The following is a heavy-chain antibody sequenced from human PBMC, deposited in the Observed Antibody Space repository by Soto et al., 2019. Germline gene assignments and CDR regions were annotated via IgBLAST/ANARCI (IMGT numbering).Heavy chain of an antibody. Sequence: VQLVESGGGLVQPGGSLRLSCAASGFTFSSYWMHWVRQVPGKGLVWVSRINSDGSSTTYADSVRGRFTISRDNAKNTLYLQMHSLRAEDTAVYYCARDIVVVVATSDYGMDVWGQGTTVTVSS. D-gene: IGHD2-15*01. V-gene: IGHV3-74*01. CDR3: ARDIVVVVATSDYGMDV. J-gene: IGHJ6*02. CDR2: INSDGSST. CDR1: GFTFSSYW.